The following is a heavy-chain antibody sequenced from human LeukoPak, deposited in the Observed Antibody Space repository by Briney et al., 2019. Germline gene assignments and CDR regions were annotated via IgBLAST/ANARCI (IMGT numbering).Heavy chain of an antibody. V-gene: IGHV4-59*08. D-gene: IGHD3-16*02. CDR2: IYYSGST. J-gene: IGHJ6*02. CDR3: ARTVSGFMITFGGVIVPYGMDV. CDR1: GGSISSYY. Sequence: PSETLSLTCTVSGGSISSYYCSWIRQPPGKGLEWIGYIYYSGSTNYNPSLKSRVTISVDTSKNQFSLKLSSVTAADTAVYYCARTVSGFMITFGGVIVPYGMDVWGQGTTVTVSS.